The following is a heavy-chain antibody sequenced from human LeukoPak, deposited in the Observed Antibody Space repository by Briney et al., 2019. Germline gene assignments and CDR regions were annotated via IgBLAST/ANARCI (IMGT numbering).Heavy chain of an antibody. CDR3: ARRLSGGVGATYGAFDI. CDR1: GGSISSSSYY. D-gene: IGHD1-26*01. CDR2: IYYSGST. Sequence: PSETLSLTCTVSGGSISSSSYYWGWIRQPPGKGLEWIGSIYYSGSTYYNPSLKSRVTISVDTSKNQFSLKLSSVTAADTAVYYCARRLSGGVGATYGAFDIWGQGTMVTVSS. J-gene: IGHJ3*02. V-gene: IGHV4-39*01.